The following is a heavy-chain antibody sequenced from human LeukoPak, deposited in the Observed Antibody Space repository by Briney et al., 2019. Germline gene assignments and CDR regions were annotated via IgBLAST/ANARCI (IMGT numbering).Heavy chain of an antibody. D-gene: IGHD3-22*01. CDR1: GFTFDDYA. Sequence: GRSLRLSCAASGFTFDDYAMHWVRQAPGKGLEWVSGISWNSGSIGYADSVKGRFTISRDNAKNSLYLQMNSLRAEDTALHYCAKGWLRGSCYFDYWGQGTLVTVSS. V-gene: IGHV3-9*01. CDR2: ISWNSGSI. J-gene: IGHJ4*02. CDR3: AKGWLRGSCYFDY.